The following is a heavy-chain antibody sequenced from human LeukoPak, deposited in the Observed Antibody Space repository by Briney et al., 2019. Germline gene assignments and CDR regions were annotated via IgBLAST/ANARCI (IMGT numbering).Heavy chain of an antibody. CDR3: ARSDRRNWFDP. Sequence: PSETLSLTCAVYGGSFSGYYWSWIRQPPGKGLEWIGEINHSGSTNYNPSLKSRVTISVDTSKNQFSLKLSSVTAADTAVYYCARSDRRNWFDPWGQGTLVTASS. CDR2: INHSGST. CDR1: GGSFSGYY. J-gene: IGHJ5*02. V-gene: IGHV4-34*01.